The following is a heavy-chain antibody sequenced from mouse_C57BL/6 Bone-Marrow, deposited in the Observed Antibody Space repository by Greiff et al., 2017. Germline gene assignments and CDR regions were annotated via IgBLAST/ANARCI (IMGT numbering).Heavy chain of an antibody. Sequence: QVTLKESGPGILQSSQTLSLTCSFSGFSLSTSGMGVSWIRQPSGTGLEWLAHIYRDDDKRYNPSLKSRLTISKDTSRNQVFLKITSVDTADTATYYCARIENDYDGSLDLAMDYWGQGTSVTVSS. CDR2: IYRDDDK. CDR3: ARIENDYDGSLDLAMDY. J-gene: IGHJ4*01. D-gene: IGHD2-4*01. V-gene: IGHV8-12*01. CDR1: GFSLSTSGMG.